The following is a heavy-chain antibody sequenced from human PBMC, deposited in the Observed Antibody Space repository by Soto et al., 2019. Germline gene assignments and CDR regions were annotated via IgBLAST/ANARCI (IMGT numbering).Heavy chain of an antibody. V-gene: IGHV3-53*02. CDR3: ARGRYYYDSSGYHSPF. J-gene: IGHJ4*02. CDR2: IYSGGST. CDR1: GFTVSSYY. Sequence: EVQLVETGGGLIQPGGSLRVSCAASGFTVSSYYMSWVRQAPGKGLEWVSVIYSGGSTYYADSVKGRFTVSRDNSKNMLSLQMNSLRAEDTAVYYCARGRYYYDSSGYHSPFWGQGNLVTVSS. D-gene: IGHD3-22*01.